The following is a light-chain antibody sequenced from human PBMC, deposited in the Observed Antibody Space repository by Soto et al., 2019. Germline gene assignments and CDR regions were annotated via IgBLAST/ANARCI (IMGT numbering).Light chain of an antibody. CDR1: QSVSSD. V-gene: IGKV3-20*01. Sequence: RNSAVAVSVSPGERVTFSCRASQSVSSDLAWYQQKPGQAPRLLIFDASNRATGIPHRFIGSGSGTDFTLTITRLEPEDFAVFYCQQCASSPRTFGQGTNLDIK. CDR2: DAS. J-gene: IGKJ2*01. CDR3: QQCASSPRT.